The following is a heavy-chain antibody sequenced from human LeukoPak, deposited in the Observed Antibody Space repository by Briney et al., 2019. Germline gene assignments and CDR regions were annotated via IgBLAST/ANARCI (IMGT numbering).Heavy chain of an antibody. Sequence: GSLRLSCAASGFTFSTYWMTWVRQAPGKGLEWVANMKGDGSEIYYVDSVKGRFTIYRDNAKNLLYLQMNSLRAEDTAVYYCARLLNGNWGQGTLVTVSS. V-gene: IGHV3-7*01. CDR2: MKGDGSEI. CDR3: ARLLNGN. CDR1: GFTFSTYW. D-gene: IGHD2-15*01. J-gene: IGHJ4*02.